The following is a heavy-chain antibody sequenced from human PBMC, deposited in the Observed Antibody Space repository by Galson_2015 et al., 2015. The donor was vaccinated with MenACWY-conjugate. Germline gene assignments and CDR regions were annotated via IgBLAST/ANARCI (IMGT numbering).Heavy chain of an antibody. V-gene: IGHV1-69*13. CDR1: GGSFSSYG. Sequence: SVKVSCKASGGSFSSYGISWVRQAPGQGLEWVGGIIPVFETPEYAQKFQDRVRISADESTRTVFMELSRLRSEDTAIYYCARDRTYYYGSGIYRGNHNYWGQGTLVTVPS. D-gene: IGHD3-10*01. J-gene: IGHJ4*02. CDR3: ARDRTYYYGSGIYRGNHNY. CDR2: IIPVFETP.